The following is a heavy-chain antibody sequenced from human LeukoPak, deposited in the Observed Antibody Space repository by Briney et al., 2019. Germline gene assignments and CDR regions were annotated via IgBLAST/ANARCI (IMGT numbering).Heavy chain of an antibody. CDR3: ARAAITMIVPSWAVDI. Sequence: SVKVSCKASGGTFSSYAISWVRQAPGQGLERMGGIIPIFGTANYAQKFQGRVTITADESTSTAYMELSSLRSEDTAVYYCARAAITMIVPSWAVDIWGQGTMVTVSS. CDR1: GGTFSSYA. D-gene: IGHD3-22*01. CDR2: IIPIFGTA. J-gene: IGHJ3*02. V-gene: IGHV1-69*13.